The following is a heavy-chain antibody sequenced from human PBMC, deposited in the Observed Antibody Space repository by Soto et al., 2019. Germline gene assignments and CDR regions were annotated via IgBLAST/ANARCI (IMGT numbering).Heavy chain of an antibody. CDR3: ARTTTYSSGWYNWFDP. CDR2: IYYSGST. J-gene: IGHJ5*02. Sequence: SETLSLTCTVSGGSTSRSSYYWGWIRQPPGKGLEWIGSIYYSGSTYYNPSLKSRVTISVDTSKNQFSLKLSSVTAADTAVYYCARTTTYSSGWYNWFDPWGQGTLVTVS. D-gene: IGHD6-19*01. V-gene: IGHV4-39*01. CDR1: GGSTSRSSYY.